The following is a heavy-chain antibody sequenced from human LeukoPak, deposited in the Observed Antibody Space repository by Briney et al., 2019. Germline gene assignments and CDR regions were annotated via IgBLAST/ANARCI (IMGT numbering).Heavy chain of an antibody. CDR3: VREGWEWLVHAFDI. CDR1: ARSINSSSHD. Sequence: PTETLSLTCTVSARSINSSSHDWGSIRQPPGKGLEWIGNIYYSGSTYYKSSLKSRVTISVVTSKNQFSLKLSSVTAADTAVYYCVREGWEWLVHAFDIWGQGTIVTGSS. D-gene: IGHD6-19*01. CDR2: IYYSGST. J-gene: IGHJ3*02. V-gene: IGHV4-39*07.